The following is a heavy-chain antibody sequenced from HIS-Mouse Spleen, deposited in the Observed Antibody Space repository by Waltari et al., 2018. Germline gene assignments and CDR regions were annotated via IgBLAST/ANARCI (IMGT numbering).Heavy chain of an antibody. Sequence: EVQLLESGGGLVQPGGSLRLSCAASGFTFSSYAMRWVRQAPGKGLEWVSAISGSGGSTYYADSVKGRFTISRDNSKNTLYLQMNSLRAEDTAVYYCAKDVGSGWNFDYWGQGTLVTVSS. J-gene: IGHJ4*02. CDR3: AKDVGSGWNFDY. D-gene: IGHD6-19*01. V-gene: IGHV3-23*01. CDR2: ISGSGGST. CDR1: GFTFSSYA.